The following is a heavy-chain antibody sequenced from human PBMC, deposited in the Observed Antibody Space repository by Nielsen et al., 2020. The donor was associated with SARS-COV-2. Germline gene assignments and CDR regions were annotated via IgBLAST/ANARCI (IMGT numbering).Heavy chain of an antibody. CDR2: ISSSGSTI. V-gene: IGHV3-11*01. D-gene: IGHD7-27*01. Sequence: GGSLRLSCAASGFTVSSNYMSWIRQAPGKGLEWVSYISSSGSTIYYADSVKGRFTISRDNAKNSLYLQMNSLRAEDTAVYYCARDLAETGDAFDIWGQGTMVTVSS. CDR1: GFTVSSNY. J-gene: IGHJ3*02. CDR3: ARDLAETGDAFDI.